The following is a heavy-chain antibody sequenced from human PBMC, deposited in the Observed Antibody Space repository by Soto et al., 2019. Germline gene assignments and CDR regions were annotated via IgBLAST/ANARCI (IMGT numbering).Heavy chain of an antibody. CDR1: GWSFSGYY. D-gene: IGHD3-16*02. V-gene: IGHV4-34*01. CDR2: INHSGST. J-gene: IGHJ3*02. Sequence: PSETLSLTCAVYGWSFSGYYWSWIRQPPGKGLEWIGEINHSGSTNYNPSLKSRVTISVDTSKNQFSLKLSSVTAADTAVYYCARRPISSSEDFVLFDIWGQRTMVTVSS. CDR3: ARRPISSSEDFVLFDI.